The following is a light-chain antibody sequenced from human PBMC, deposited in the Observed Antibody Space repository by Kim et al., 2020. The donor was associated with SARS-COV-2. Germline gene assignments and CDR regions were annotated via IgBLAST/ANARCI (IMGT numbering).Light chain of an antibody. J-gene: IGKJ4*01. V-gene: IGKV3-15*01. CDR2: GAS. CDR3: QQYNNWPLLT. CDR1: QSVSSN. Sequence: SPGESATLSCRASQSVSSNLAWYQQKPGQAPRLLIYGASTRATGIPARFSGSGSGTEFTLTNSSLQSEDFAVYYCQQYNNWPLLTFGGGTKVDIK.